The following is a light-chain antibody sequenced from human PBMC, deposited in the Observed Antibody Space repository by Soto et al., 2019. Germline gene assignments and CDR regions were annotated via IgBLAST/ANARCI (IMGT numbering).Light chain of an antibody. V-gene: IGKV3-15*01. Sequence: VMTQSPVTLSLSPGDSATLSCRASQSVSSNLAWYQQKTGQAPSLLIYGEFTRATGIPDRLSGTGSGTELNLTISRLQSEDFALYYCQKYNDWPLTFGQGTKVDIK. CDR1: QSVSSN. J-gene: IGKJ1*01. CDR2: GEF. CDR3: QKYNDWPLT.